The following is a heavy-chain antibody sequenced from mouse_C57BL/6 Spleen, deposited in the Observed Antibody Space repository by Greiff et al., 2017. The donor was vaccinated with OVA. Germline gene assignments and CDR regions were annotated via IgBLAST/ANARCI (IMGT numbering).Heavy chain of an antibody. D-gene: IGHD2-4*01. V-gene: IGHV1-72*01. CDR3: ARGGDYDEFPFAY. Sequence: QVQLLQPGAELVKPGASVKLSCKASGYTFTSYWMHWVKQRPGRGLEWIGRIDPNSGGTKYNEKFKSKATLTVDKPSSTAYMQLSSLTSEDSAVYDCARGGDYDEFPFAYWGQGTLLTVSA. CDR1: GYTFTSYW. CDR2: IDPNSGGT. J-gene: IGHJ3*01.